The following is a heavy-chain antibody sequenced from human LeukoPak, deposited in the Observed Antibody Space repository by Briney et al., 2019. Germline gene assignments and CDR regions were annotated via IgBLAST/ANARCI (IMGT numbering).Heavy chain of an antibody. Sequence: PSETLSLTCTVYGGSFSDYCWSWIRQSPGKGLEWIGEINHSGSINYNPSLKSRVTISVDTSKKQFSLKLTSVTAADTAVYYCTRGKPKTVFDSWGQGTLVTVSS. CDR1: GGSFSDYC. CDR2: INHSGSI. D-gene: IGHD2-21*02. J-gene: IGHJ4*02. V-gene: IGHV4-34*01. CDR3: TRGKPKTVFDS.